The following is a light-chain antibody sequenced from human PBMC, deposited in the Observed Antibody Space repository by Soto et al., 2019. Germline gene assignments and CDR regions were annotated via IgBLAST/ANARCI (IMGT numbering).Light chain of an antibody. J-gene: IGKJ5*01. CDR3: QQSNNHPIS. Sequence: EIVLTQSPATLSVSPGERVTLSCRASQSVDINLAWYQQKPGQAPRLLIYGASTRATDMPGRFSGRGAGAEFTLTISSLQSEDFATYYCQQSNNHPISFGQGTRLEIK. V-gene: IGKV3-15*01. CDR2: GAS. CDR1: QSVDIN.